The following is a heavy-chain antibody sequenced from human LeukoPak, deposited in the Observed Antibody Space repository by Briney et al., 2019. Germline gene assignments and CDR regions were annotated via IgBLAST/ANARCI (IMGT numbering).Heavy chain of an antibody. J-gene: IGHJ4*02. CDR2: INPSGGST. CDR3: AREGEWTTVTLFDY. V-gene: IGHV1-46*01. Sequence: GASVKVSCKACAYTFTSYYMHWVRQVPGQGLEWMGIINPSGGSTSYAQKFQGRVTMTRDTSTSTVYMELSSLRSEDTAVYYCAREGEWTTVTLFDYWGQGTLVTVSS. CDR1: AYTFTSYY. D-gene: IGHD4-17*01.